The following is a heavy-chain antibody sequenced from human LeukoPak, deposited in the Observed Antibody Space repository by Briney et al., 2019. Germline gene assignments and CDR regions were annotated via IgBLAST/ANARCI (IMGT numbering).Heavy chain of an antibody. CDR3: VRQPAATAAFDI. V-gene: IGHV4-59*08. D-gene: IGHD5-18*01. CDR1: GGSINNYY. J-gene: IGHJ3*02. Sequence: SETLSLTCTVSGGSINNYYWSWIRQPPGKGLEWIGYIYYSGGDINYNPSLKSRLTISATKSKNQISLMLTSMTAADTAVDYCVRQPAATAAFDIWAQGTMVTVSS. CDR2: IYYSGGDI.